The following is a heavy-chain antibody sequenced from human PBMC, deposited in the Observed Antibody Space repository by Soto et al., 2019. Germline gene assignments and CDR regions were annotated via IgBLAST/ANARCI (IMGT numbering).Heavy chain of an antibody. J-gene: IGHJ6*02. CDR1: GFTFNSRTSHA. D-gene: IGHD5-18*01. CDR3: AKYGPVDTVKRSMDV. V-gene: IGHV3-23*01. CDR2: ISSDGANT. Sequence: TGGSLRLSCAVFGFTFNSRTSHAMSWVRQAPGKGPEWVSTISSDGANTHYAEFVRGRFTISRDNSKNTLYLQMNSLRAEDTAVYYCAKYGPVDTVKRSMDVWGQGTTVTVSS.